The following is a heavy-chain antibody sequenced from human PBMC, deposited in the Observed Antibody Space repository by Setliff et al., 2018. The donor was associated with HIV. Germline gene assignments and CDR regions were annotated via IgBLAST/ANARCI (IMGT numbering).Heavy chain of an antibody. CDR1: GFTFNYHA. CDR2: ISGSGDST. J-gene: IGHJ5*02. CDR3: AKDYTPTFWEYNWYDV. V-gene: IGHV3-23*01. Sequence: GESLKISCAASGFTFNYHAMTWVRQAPGKGLEWVSGISGSGDSTFYAHSVKGRFTISRDNSRDTLYLEMNNLRAEDTALYYCAKDYTPTFWEYNWYDVWGQGTQVTVSS. D-gene: IGHD3-3*01.